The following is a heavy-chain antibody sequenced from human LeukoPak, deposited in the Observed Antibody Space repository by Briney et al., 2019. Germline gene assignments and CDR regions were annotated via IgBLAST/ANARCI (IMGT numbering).Heavy chain of an antibody. D-gene: IGHD2-2*02. CDR2: IKQDGSEK. CDR1: GFTFTTYG. J-gene: IGHJ3*02. Sequence: GGSLRLSCSASGFTFTTYGMNWVRQAPGKGLEWVANIKQDGSEKYYVDSVKGRFTISRDNAKNSLYLQMNSLRAEDTAVYCCARTRGYCSSTSCYTDAFDIWGQGTMVTVSS. V-gene: IGHV3-7*01. CDR3: ARTRGYCSSTSCYTDAFDI.